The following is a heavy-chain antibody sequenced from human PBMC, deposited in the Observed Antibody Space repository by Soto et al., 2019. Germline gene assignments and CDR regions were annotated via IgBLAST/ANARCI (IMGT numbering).Heavy chain of an antibody. CDR2: INTDGTST. CDR1: GFIFSSYW. D-gene: IGHD3-10*01. V-gene: IGHV3-74*02. Sequence: EVQLVESGGGLVTPGGSLRLSCAASGFIFSSYWLHWVRQAPGKGLEWVSRINTDGTSTSYADSLKGRFTISRDNAKNTLYLQMNSLRAEDTAVYYCTRAGSYRSDYWGQGTLVTVSS. CDR3: TRAGSYRSDY. J-gene: IGHJ4*02.